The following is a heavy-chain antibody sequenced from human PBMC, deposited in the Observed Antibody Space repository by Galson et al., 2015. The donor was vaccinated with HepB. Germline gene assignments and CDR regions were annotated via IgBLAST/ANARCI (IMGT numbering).Heavy chain of an antibody. D-gene: IGHD3-10*01. J-gene: IGHJ6*02. CDR3: ARYYGSGSYLTNYGMDV. CDR1: GYTFTSYY. V-gene: IGHV1-46*01. CDR2: INPSGGST. Sequence: SVKVSCKASGYTFTSYYMHWVRQAPGQGLEWMGIINPSGGSTSYAQEFQGRVTMTRDTSTSTVYMELSSLRPEDTAVYYCARYYGSGSYLTNYGMDVWGQGTTVTVSS.